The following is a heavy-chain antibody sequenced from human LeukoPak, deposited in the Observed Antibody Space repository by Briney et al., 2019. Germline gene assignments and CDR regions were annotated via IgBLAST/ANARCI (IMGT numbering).Heavy chain of an antibody. CDR3: ARIAAAGNRRLNY. V-gene: IGHV1-8*01. CDR1: GYTFTSYD. Sequence: ASVKVSGKASGYTFTSYDINWVRQATGQGLEWMGWMNPNSGNTGYAQKFQGRIIVSRNTSISTAYMELSSLTSEDTAIYYCARIAAAGNRRLNYWGQGTLVTVAS. J-gene: IGHJ4*02. D-gene: IGHD6-13*01. CDR2: MNPNSGNT.